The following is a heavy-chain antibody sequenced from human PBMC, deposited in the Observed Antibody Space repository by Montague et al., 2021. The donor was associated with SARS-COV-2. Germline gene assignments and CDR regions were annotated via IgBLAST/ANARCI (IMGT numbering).Heavy chain of an antibody. Sequence: SETLSLTCAVYGGSFSGYYWSWIRQPPGKGLEWIGEINHSGSTNYNPSLKSRVTISVDTSKNQFSLKLSSVTAADTAVSYCAGARQDVVVPTLGIGAYYYYYYMDVWGKGTTVTVSS. V-gene: IGHV4-34*01. J-gene: IGHJ6*03. CDR1: GGSFSGYY. D-gene: IGHD2-2*01. CDR2: INHSGST. CDR3: AGARQDVVVPTLGIGAYYYYYYMDV.